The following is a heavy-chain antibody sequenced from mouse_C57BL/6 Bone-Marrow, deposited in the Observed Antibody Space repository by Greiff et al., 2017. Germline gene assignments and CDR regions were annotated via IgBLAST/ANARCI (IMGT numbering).Heavy chain of an antibody. CDR2: IYPGGGYT. CDR1: GYTFTNYW. CDR3: ARLGTGTYAMDY. V-gene: IGHV1-63*01. J-gene: IGHJ4*01. D-gene: IGHD4-1*01. Sequence: VQLQQPGAELVRPGTSVKMSCKASGYTFTNYWIGWAKQRPGHGLEWIGDIYPGGGYTNYNEKFKGKATLTADKSSSTAYMQFSSLTSEDSAIFYCARLGTGTYAMDYWGQGTSVTVSS.